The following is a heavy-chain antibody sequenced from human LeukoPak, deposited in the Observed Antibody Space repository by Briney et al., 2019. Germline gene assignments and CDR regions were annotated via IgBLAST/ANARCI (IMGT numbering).Heavy chain of an antibody. CDR3: ARLPKYSSGWYSRGGY. CDR1: GGSISSYY. V-gene: IGHV4-59*12. CDR2: IYYSGST. D-gene: IGHD6-19*01. J-gene: IGHJ4*02. Sequence: SETLSLTCTISGGSISSYYWSWIRQPPGKGLEWIGYIYYSGSTNYNPSLKSRVTISVDTSKNQFSLKLSSVTAADTAVYYCARLPKYSSGWYSRGGYWGQGTLVTVSS.